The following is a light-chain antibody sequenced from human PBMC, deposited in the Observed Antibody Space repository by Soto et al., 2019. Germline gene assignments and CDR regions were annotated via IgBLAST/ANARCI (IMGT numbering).Light chain of an antibody. CDR3: QQYNDYSWT. V-gene: IGKV1-5*03. J-gene: IGKJ1*01. CDR1: QSISAW. CDR2: KAS. Sequence: DIQLPPSHSTLSASVGDGVSINFRASQSISAWLAWYQQRPGKAPRLLIYKASTLEIGVPSRFSGSGSGTEFTLTISSLQPDDVAIYYCQQYNDYSWTFGQGTKVDIK.